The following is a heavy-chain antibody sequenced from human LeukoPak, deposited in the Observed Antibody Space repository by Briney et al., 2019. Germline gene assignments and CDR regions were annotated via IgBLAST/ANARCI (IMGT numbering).Heavy chain of an antibody. CDR3: ASGRYFDWLTSVKAFDY. D-gene: IGHD3-9*01. Sequence: SETLSLTCTVSGGSISSSSYYWGWIRQPPGKGLEWIGNIHNSVSTYYNSSIKSRIIMSVDTSKNQFSLNLRSVTAADTAVYYCASGRYFDWLTSVKAFDYWGQGILVTVSS. V-gene: IGHV4-39*01. J-gene: IGHJ4*02. CDR2: IHNSVST. CDR1: GGSISSSSYY.